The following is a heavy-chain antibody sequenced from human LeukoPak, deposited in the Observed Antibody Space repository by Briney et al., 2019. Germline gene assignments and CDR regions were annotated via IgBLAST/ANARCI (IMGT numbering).Heavy chain of an antibody. D-gene: IGHD3-10*01. V-gene: IGHV3-23*01. Sequence: PGGSLRLSCAASGFTFSSYAMSWVRQAPGKGLEWVSAITGSGGSTYYADSVKGRFTISRDNSKNTLYLQMNSLRAEDTAVYYCARGNQWFGGLNWFDPWGQGTLVTVSS. CDR1: GFTFSSYA. CDR2: ITGSGGST. CDR3: ARGNQWFGGLNWFDP. J-gene: IGHJ5*02.